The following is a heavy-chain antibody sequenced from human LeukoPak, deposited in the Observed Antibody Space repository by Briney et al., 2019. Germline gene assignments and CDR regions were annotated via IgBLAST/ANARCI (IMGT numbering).Heavy chain of an antibody. CDR2: IYYSGST. J-gene: IGHJ5*02. Sequence: SETLSLTSTVSGGSISSSSYYWGWIRQPPGKGLEWIGSIYYSGSTYYNPSLKSRVTISVDTSKNQFSLKLSSVTAADTAVYYCARSRGDGIVLMLYADWFDPWGQGTLVTVSS. D-gene: IGHD2-8*01. CDR3: ARSRGDGIVLMLYADWFDP. V-gene: IGHV4-39*01. CDR1: GGSISSSSYY.